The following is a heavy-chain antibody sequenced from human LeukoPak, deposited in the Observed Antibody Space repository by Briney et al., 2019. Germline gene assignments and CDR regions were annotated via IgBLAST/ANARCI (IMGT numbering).Heavy chain of an antibody. CDR2: IKQDGSEK. D-gene: IGHD3-22*01. V-gene: IGHV3-7*01. Sequence: GGSLRLSCAASGFTFSSYWMSWVRQAPGKGLEWVANIKQDGSEKYYVDSVKGRFTISRDNAKNSLYLQMNSLRAEDTAVYYCARGYYYDSSGYSGYWGQGTLVTVSS. CDR1: GFTFSSYW. CDR3: ARGYYYDSSGYSGY. J-gene: IGHJ4*02.